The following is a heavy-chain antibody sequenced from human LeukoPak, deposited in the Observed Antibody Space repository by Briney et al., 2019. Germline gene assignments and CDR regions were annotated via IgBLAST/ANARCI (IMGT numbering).Heavy chain of an antibody. CDR2: TYYRSQWNN. V-gene: IGHV6-1*01. CDR3: ARANLVKDSREWYWSYFDY. J-gene: IGHJ4*02. Sequence: SQTLSLTCAISGDSVSTNSASWNWIRQSPSRGLEWLGRTYYRSQWNNDYVESVKSRITINPDTSNNQFSLHLNSVTPEDTAVYYCARANLVKDSREWYWSYFDYWGQGALVTVSS. CDR1: GDSVSTNSAS. D-gene: IGHD6-19*01.